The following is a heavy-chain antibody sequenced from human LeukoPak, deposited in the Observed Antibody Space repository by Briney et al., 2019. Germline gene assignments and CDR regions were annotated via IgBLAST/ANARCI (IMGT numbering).Heavy chain of an antibody. J-gene: IGHJ4*02. CDR2: ISSSSSYT. D-gene: IGHD3-9*01. CDR1: GFTFSDYY. Sequence: GGSLRLSCAASGFTFSDYYMSWIRQAPGKGLEWVSYISSSSSYTNNADSVKGRFTISRDNAKNSLYLQMNSLRAEDTAVYYCARDRGPDVLRYFDWLFYGWGQGTLVTVSS. CDR3: ARDRGPDVLRYFDWLFYG. V-gene: IGHV3-11*06.